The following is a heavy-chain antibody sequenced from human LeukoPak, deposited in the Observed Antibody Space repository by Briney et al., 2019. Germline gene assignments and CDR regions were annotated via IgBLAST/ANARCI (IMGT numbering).Heavy chain of an antibody. V-gene: IGHV3-48*04. CDR1: GFTFSSYS. J-gene: IGHJ5*02. CDR2: ISSSGSTI. CDR3: ARGERNIAVAGTWFDP. D-gene: IGHD6-19*01. Sequence: GGSLGLSCAASGFTFSSYSMNWVRQAPGKGLEWVSYISSSGSTIYYADSVKGRFTISRDNAKNSLYLQMNSLRAEDTAVYYCARGERNIAVAGTWFDPWGQGTLVTVPS.